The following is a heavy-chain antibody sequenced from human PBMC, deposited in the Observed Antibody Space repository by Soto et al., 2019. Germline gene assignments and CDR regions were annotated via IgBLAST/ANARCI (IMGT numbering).Heavy chain of an antibody. V-gene: IGHV3-23*01. D-gene: IGHD3-3*01. J-gene: IGHJ4*02. CDR1: GLTFSSYA. CDR3: AKDGHYDFWSGSYFDY. CDR2: ISGSGGST. Sequence: GGSLRLSCAASGLTFSSYAMSWVRQAPGKGLEWVSAISGSGGSTYYADSVKGRFTISRDNSKNTLYLQMNSLRAEDTAVYYFAKDGHYDFWSGSYFDYWGQGTLVTVSS.